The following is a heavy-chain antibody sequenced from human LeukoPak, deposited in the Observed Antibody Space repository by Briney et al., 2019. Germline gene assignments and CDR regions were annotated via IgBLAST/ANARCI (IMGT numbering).Heavy chain of an antibody. CDR2: ISSSGGGT. Sequence: PGGSLRLSCAASGFTFSNYGMSGLREAPGKGLEWVSAISSSGGGTYYADSVKGRFTISRDNSKNTLYLQMNSLRAEDTAVYYCAKGGEWLISSAYYYYYMDVWGKGTTVSISS. CDR3: AKGGEWLISSAYYYYYMDV. J-gene: IGHJ6*03. D-gene: IGHD6-19*01. CDR1: GFTFSNYG. V-gene: IGHV3-23*01.